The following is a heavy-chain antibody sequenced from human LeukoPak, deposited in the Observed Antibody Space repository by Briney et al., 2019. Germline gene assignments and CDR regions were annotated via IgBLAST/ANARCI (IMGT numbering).Heavy chain of an antibody. CDR1: GFTFSSYA. CDR3: AKGSRDGYNYYCDY. CDR2: ISGSGGST. V-gene: IGHV3-23*01. D-gene: IGHD5-12*01. Sequence: GGSLRLSCAASGFTFSSYAMSWLRPAPGKGLEWGSGISGSGGSTKYADSVKGRFTISGDNSKNTLYLQMNSLRAEDTAVYYCAKGSRDGYNYYCDYWGQGTLATVSS. J-gene: IGHJ4*02.